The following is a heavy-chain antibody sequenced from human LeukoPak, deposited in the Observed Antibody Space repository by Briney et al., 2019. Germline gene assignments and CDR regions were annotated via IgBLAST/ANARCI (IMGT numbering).Heavy chain of an antibody. Sequence: GGSLRLSCAASGFTFRNHEMNWVRQAPGKGLEWVSHISSSGSTIYCADSVKGRFTISSDNAKNSLYLQMNSLRAEDTAVYYCARSFDFWGQGNLVTVSS. CDR3: ARSFDF. CDR1: GFTFRNHE. CDR2: ISSSGSTI. J-gene: IGHJ4*02. V-gene: IGHV3-48*03.